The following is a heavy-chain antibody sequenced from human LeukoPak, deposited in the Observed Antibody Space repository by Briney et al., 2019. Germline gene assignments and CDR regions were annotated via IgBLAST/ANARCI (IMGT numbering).Heavy chain of an antibody. J-gene: IGHJ6*04. D-gene: IGHD3-10*01. Sequence: ASVKVSCKASGYTLTAYYMNWVRQAPGQGLEWMGWINPRSGGTLYSQKFQGRVTMTRDTSTDTVYMEVSGLRSDDTAVYYCVRDRHDGRKNYYLCSGMDVWGEGTTVTVSS. CDR3: VRDRHDGRKNYYLCSGMDV. V-gene: IGHV1-2*02. CDR1: GYTLTAYY. CDR2: INPRSGGT.